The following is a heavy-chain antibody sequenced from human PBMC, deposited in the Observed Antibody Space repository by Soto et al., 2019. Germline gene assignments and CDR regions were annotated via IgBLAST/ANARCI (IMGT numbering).Heavy chain of an antibody. CDR1: GFTFSDYY. D-gene: IGHD7-27*01. V-gene: IGHV3-11*05. CDR3: ARGPNYNWFDP. J-gene: IGHJ5*02. CDR2: ISSSSSYT. Sequence: GGSLRLSCAASGFTFSDYYMSWIRQAPGKGLEWVSYISSSSSYTNYADSVKGRFTISRDNAKNSLYLQMNSLRAEDTAVYYCARGPNYNWFDPWGQGTLVTVSS.